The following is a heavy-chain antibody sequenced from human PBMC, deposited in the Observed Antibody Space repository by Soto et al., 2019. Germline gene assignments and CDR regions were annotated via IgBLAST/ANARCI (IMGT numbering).Heavy chain of an antibody. CDR1: GGTFGSYA. V-gene: IGHV1-69*01. D-gene: IGHD2-2*01. Sequence: QVQLVQSGAEVKKPGSSVKGSCKASGGTFGSYAISWVRQAPGQGLEWMGGFIHIPGTANYAQKSQGRVTMAEEESTSTTYMELSSMRSEDTAVYYCARSQGSSTSLEIYYYYYYGVDVWSQGTTVTVSS. J-gene: IGHJ6*02. CDR3: ARSQGSSTSLEIYYYYYYGVDV. CDR2: FIHIPGTA.